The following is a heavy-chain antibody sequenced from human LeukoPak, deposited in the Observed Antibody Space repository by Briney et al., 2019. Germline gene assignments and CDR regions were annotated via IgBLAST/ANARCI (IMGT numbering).Heavy chain of an antibody. V-gene: IGHV1-18*04. CDR3: AGVHVQELGYCSSTSCYIADY. CDR2: ISAYNGNT. D-gene: IGHD2-2*02. CDR1: GYTFTSYG. Sequence: ASVKVSCKASGYTFTSYGISWVRQAPGQGLEWMGWISAYNGNTNYAQKLQGRVTMTTDTSTSTAYMELRSLRSDDTAVYYCAGVHVQELGYCSSTSCYIADYWGQGTLVTVSS. J-gene: IGHJ4*02.